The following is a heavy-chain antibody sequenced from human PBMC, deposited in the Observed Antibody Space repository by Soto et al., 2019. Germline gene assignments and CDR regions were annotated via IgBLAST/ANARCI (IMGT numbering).Heavy chain of an antibody. CDR2: IYYSGST. D-gene: IGHD6-13*01. J-gene: IGHJ4*02. V-gene: IGHV4-31*03. CDR3: ARRHSSSWYLDY. CDR1: GGSISSGGYY. Sequence: QVQLQESGPGLVKPSQTLTLTCTVSGGSISSGGYYWSWIRQHPGKGLEWIGYIYYSGSTYYNPSLKSRVTISVDTSKNQFSLKLSSVTAADTAVYYCARRHSSSWYLDYWGQGTLVTVSS.